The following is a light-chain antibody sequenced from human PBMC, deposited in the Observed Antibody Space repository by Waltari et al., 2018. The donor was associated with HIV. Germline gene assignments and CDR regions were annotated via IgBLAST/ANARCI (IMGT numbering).Light chain of an antibody. CDR3: HQYKSYFPT. J-gene: IGKJ1*01. V-gene: IGKV1-5*03. CDR2: ETS. CDR1: ESVDTW. Sequence: DIQMTHAPSPLSSSIGDRFVITCRASESVDTWLAWYQHKPGKAPTLLIYETSILQDGVSSRFSGSGSATEFTLTITGLQPDDFATYYCHQYKSYFPTFGQGTKVEV.